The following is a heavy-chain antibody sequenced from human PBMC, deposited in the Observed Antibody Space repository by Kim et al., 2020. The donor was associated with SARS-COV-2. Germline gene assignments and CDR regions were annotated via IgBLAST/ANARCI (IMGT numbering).Heavy chain of an antibody. CDR3: ARAPVRYGMDV. J-gene: IGHJ6*02. D-gene: IGHD1-1*01. Sequence: YSADSVKGRFTITRHNSKNTLYLKMNSLRAEDTAVYYCARAPVRYGMDVWGQGTTVTVSS. V-gene: IGHV3-53*04.